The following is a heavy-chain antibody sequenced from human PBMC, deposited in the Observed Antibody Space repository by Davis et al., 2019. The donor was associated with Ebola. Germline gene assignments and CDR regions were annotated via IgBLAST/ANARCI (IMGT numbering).Heavy chain of an antibody. CDR2: INPNSGVT. J-gene: IGHJ4*02. CDR3: ARASSDY. Sequence: AASVKVSCKASGYTFTSYYMHWVRQAPGHGLEWMGRINPNSGVTNYAQKFQGRVTMTRDTSISTSYMELRRLRSDDTAVYYCARASSDYWGQGTLVTVSS. CDR1: GYTFTSYY. V-gene: IGHV1-2*06.